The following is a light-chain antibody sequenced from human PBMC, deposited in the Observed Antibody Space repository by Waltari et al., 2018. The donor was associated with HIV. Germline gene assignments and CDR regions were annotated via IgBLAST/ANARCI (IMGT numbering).Light chain of an antibody. J-gene: IGKJ2*01. V-gene: IGKV3-20*01. CDR1: RSATSTY. CDR2: GAS. Sequence: EIVLTQSPGTLSLSLGETATLPCRASRSATSTYLAWYHQKPGQAPRPRIYGASSRATGIPDRVRGSGSGTDCTLTIRRLEPEDFAVYYCQQYGSSPYTFGQGTKLEIK. CDR3: QQYGSSPYT.